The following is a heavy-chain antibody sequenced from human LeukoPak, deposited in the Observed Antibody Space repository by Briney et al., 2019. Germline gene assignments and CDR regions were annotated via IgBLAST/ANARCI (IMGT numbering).Heavy chain of an antibody. D-gene: IGHD3-10*01. Sequence: GGSLRLSCAASGFTFRNHAMHWVRQAPGKGPGWVAVISDDGNNIYYSESVKGRFTISRDNSKDTLYLEMNSLEVGDTAVYFCARGGINYADYWGQGTLVPVSS. V-gene: IGHV3-30*03. CDR3: ARGGINYADY. CDR1: GFTFRNHA. J-gene: IGHJ4*02. CDR2: ISDDGNNI.